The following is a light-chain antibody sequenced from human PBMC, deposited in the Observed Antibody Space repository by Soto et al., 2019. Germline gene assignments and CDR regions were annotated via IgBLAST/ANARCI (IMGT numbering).Light chain of an antibody. Sequence: QTVVTQESSLTVSPGGTITLTCGSSTGAVTSGHHPYWLQQKPGQAPRSLIYDTSNKQSWPPARFSGSLLGGKAALTLSGAQPEDEADYYCMLTYIGPGVFGGGTKLTVL. CDR1: TGAVTSGHH. V-gene: IGLV7-46*01. J-gene: IGLJ3*02. CDR2: DTS. CDR3: MLTYIGPGV.